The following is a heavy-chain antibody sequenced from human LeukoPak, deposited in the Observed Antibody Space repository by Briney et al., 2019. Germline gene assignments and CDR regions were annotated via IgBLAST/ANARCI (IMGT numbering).Heavy chain of an antibody. CDR1: GFTFSSYA. V-gene: IGHV3-23*01. CDR2: ISGSGGST. J-gene: IGHJ4*02. CDR3: AKDSKGYCSSTSCYTGPFDY. Sequence: GGSLRLSCAASGFTFSSYAMSWVRQAPGKGLEWVSAISGSGGSTYYADSVKGRFTVSRDNSENTLYLQMNSLRAEDTAVYYCAKDSKGYCSSTSCYTGPFDYWGQGTLVTVSS. D-gene: IGHD2-2*02.